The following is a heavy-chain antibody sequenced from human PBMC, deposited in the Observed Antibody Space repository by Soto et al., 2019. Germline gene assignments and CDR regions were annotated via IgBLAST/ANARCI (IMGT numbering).Heavy chain of an antibody. CDR3: ARPFDNSGWYDH. CDR1: GYSFTSYW. J-gene: IGHJ5*02. CDR2: IYPGDSDT. Sequence: PGESLKISCKGSGYSFTSYWIAWVRQMPGKGLECMGIIYPGDSDTRYSASFEGPVTISADKSINTAYLKWSSLKASDSPMYYCARPFDNSGWYDHWGQGTLVTVSS. V-gene: IGHV5-51*01. D-gene: IGHD6-19*01.